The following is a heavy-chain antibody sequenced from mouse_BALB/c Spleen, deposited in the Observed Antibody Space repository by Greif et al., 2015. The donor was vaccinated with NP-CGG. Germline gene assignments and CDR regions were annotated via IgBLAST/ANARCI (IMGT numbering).Heavy chain of an antibody. V-gene: IGHV14-3*02. CDR2: IDPANGNT. D-gene: IGHD2-14*01. CDR1: GFNIKDTY. CDR3: ARDRRYGFYYAMDY. Sequence: EVQLQQSGAELVKPGASVKLSCTASGFNIKDTYMHWVKQRPEQGLEWIGRIDPANGNTKYDPKFQGKATITADTSSNTAYLQLSSLTSEDTAVYYCARDRRYGFYYAMDYWGQGTSVTVSS. J-gene: IGHJ4*01.